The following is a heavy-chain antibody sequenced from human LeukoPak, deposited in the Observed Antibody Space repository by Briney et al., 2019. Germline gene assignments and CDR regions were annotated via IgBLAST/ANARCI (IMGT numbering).Heavy chain of an antibody. J-gene: IGHJ6*03. CDR2: IIPIFGTA. V-gene: IGHV1-69*13. Sequence: ASVKVSCKASGGTFSSYAISWVRQAPGQGLEWMGGIIPIFGTANYAQKFQGRVTITADESTSTAYMELSSLRSEDTAVYYCARGPTGDYASPYYMDVWGKGTTVTISS. CDR1: GGTFSSYA. CDR3: ARGPTGDYASPYYMDV. D-gene: IGHD4-17*01.